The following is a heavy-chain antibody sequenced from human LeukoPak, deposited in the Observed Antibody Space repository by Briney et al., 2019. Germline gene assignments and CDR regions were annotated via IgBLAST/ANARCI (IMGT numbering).Heavy chain of an antibody. J-gene: IGHJ4*02. D-gene: IGHD6-13*01. V-gene: IGHV3-23*01. CDR3: ARGEGGIAAAGTDF. CDR2: ISGSGGST. CDR1: GFPFSSYA. Sequence: GSLRLSCAASGFPFSSYAMSWVRPAPGKGLEWVSAISGSGGSTYYADSVKSRFTISRDNSKNTLYLQMNSLRAEDTAVYYCARGEGGIAAAGTDFWGQGTLVTVSS.